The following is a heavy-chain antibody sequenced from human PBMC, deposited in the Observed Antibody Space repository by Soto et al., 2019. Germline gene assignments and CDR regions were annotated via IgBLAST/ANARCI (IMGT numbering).Heavy chain of an antibody. V-gene: IGHV4-59*01. CDR1: GGSISSYY. CDR2: IYYSGST. Sequence: SETLSLTCTVSGGSISSYYWSWIRQPPGKGLEWIGYIYYSGSTNYNPSLKSRVTISVDTSKNQFSLKLSSVTAADTAVYYCARRYGKNAFDIWGLGTVVTVSS. D-gene: IGHD5-18*01. J-gene: IGHJ3*02. CDR3: ARRYGKNAFDI.